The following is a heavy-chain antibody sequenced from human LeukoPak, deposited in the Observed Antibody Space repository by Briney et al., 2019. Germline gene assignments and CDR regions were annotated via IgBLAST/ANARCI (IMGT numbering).Heavy chain of an antibody. Sequence: GGSLRLSCAASGFTSSNYAMTWVRQAPGKGLEWVGRIKSKTDGGTTDYAAPVKGRFTISRDDSKNTLYLQMNSLKTEDTAVYYCTTIVATIWIEDYWGQGTLVTVSS. CDR3: TTIVATIWIEDY. V-gene: IGHV3-15*01. D-gene: IGHD5-12*01. CDR2: IKSKTDGGTT. J-gene: IGHJ4*02. CDR1: GFTSSNYA.